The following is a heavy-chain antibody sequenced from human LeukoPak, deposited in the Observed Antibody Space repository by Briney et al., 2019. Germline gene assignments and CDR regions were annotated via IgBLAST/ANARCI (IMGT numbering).Heavy chain of an antibody. CDR3: AKDRGDYGDYVLYGMDV. CDR2: ISYGGSNK. J-gene: IGHJ6*02. Sequence: GGSLRLSCAASGFTFSSYGMHWVRQAPGKGLEWVAVISYGGSNKYYADSVKGRFTISRDNSKNTLYLQMNSLRAEDTAVYYCAKDRGDYGDYVLYGMDVWGQGTTVTVSS. D-gene: IGHD4-17*01. CDR1: GFTFSSYG. V-gene: IGHV3-30*18.